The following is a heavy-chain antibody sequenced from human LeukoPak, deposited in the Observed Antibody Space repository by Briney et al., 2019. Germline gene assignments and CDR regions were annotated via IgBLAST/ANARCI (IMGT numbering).Heavy chain of an antibody. V-gene: IGHV4-38-2*01. J-gene: IGHJ4*02. CDR3: ARWGSYFDY. CDR2: IYHSGST. CDR1: GYSISSGYY. Sequence: PSETLSLTCAVSGYSISSGYYWGWIRQPPGKGLEWIGSIYHSGSTYYNPSLKSRVTISVDTSKNQFSLKVSSVTAADTAVYYCARWGSYFDYWGQGTLVTVSS. D-gene: IGHD3-16*01.